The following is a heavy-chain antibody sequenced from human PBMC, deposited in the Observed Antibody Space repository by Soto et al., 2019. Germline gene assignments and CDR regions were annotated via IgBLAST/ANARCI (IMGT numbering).Heavy chain of an antibody. CDR3: STHHPVAAAVPGFFDY. D-gene: IGHD6-13*01. J-gene: IGHJ4*02. CDR2: IYYSGST. CDR1: GGSISSSSFY. V-gene: IGHV4-39*01. Sequence: SETLSLTCTVSGGSISSSSFYWGWIRQPPGKGLEWIGSIYYSGSTYYNPSLKSRVTISVDTSKNQFSLKLSSVTAADTAVYYCSTHHPVAAAVPGFFDYCGQGTLVTVSS.